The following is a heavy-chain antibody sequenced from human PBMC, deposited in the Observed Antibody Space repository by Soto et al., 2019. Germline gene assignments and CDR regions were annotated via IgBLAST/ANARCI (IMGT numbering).Heavy chain of an antibody. CDR3: ARVVGATQMDFDY. Sequence: EVQLVESGGGLVQPGESLRLSCAASGFTFSSYWMTWVRQAPGKGLEWVANIKQDGSEKYYVDSVRGRFTMSRDNAKNSLYLQMNSLRAEDTAEYYCARVVGATQMDFDYWGQGTLVTVSS. V-gene: IGHV3-7*01. CDR1: GFTFSSYW. J-gene: IGHJ4*02. D-gene: IGHD1-26*01. CDR2: IKQDGSEK.